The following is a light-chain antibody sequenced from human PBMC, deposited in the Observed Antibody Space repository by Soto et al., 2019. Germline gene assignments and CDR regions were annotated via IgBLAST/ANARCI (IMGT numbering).Light chain of an antibody. J-gene: IGLJ3*02. CDR2: NDY. V-gene: IGLV1-44*01. CDR1: NSNIGTYT. Sequence: QYVLTQPPSASGTPGQRVIISCSGSNSNIGTYTVNWYQQLPGTAPKLLIYNDYQRPSGVPDRFSGSKSGTSASLAISGLQSEDEADYYCASWDDSLSGGVFGGGTKLTVL. CDR3: ASWDDSLSGGV.